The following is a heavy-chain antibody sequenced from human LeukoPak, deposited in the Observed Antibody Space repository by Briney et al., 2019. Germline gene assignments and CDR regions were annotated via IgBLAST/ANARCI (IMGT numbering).Heavy chain of an antibody. J-gene: IGHJ4*02. CDR2: INWNGGST. CDR1: GFTFDDYG. CDR3: ARGLTTMIVAPSDY. Sequence: PGGSLRLSCAASGFTFDDYGMSWVRQAPGKGLEWVSGINWNGGSTGYADSVKGRFTISRDNSKNTLYLQMNSLRAEDTAVYYCARGLTTMIVAPSDYWGQGTLVTVSS. D-gene: IGHD3-22*01. V-gene: IGHV3-20*04.